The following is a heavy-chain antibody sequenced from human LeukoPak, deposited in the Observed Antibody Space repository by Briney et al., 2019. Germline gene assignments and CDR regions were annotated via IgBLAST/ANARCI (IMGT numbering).Heavy chain of an antibody. CDR3: AKDVLAAAGYYFDS. CDR2: ISGTGANT. J-gene: IGHJ4*02. V-gene: IGHV3-23*01. CDR1: GFTFDDYA. Sequence: GGSLRLSCAASGFTFDDYAMHWVRQAPGKGLEWVSTISGTGANTYYAGSVKGRFTISRDNSKNTLFLQMNSLRAEDTAVYYCAKDVLAAAGYYFDSWGQGTLVTVSS. D-gene: IGHD6-13*01.